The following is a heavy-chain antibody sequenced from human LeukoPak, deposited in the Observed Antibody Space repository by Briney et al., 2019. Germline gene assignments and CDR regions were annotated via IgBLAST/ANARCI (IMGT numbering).Heavy chain of an antibody. J-gene: IGHJ4*02. CDR1: GGSISSYY. V-gene: IGHV4-59*01. CDR2: IYYSGST. CDR3: ARGGGVAGTPYSPYDY. Sequence: SETLSLTCTVSGGSISSYYWSWIRQPPGKGLEWIGYIYYSGSTNYNPSLKSRVTISVDTSKNQFSLKLSSVTAADTAVYYCARGGGVAGTPYSPYDYWGQGTLVTVSS. D-gene: IGHD6-19*01.